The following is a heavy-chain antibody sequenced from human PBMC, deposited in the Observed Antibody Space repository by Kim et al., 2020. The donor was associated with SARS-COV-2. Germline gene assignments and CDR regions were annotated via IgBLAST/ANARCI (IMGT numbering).Heavy chain of an antibody. Sequence: SVKGRFTISRDNAKNSLYLQMNSLRAEDTAVYYCARWVDSSGYDDAFDIWGQGTMVTVSS. J-gene: IGHJ3*02. D-gene: IGHD3-22*01. CDR3: ARWVDSSGYDDAFDI. V-gene: IGHV3-48*03.